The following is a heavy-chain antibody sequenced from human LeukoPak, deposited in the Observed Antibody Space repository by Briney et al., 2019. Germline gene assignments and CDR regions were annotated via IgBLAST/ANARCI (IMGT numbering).Heavy chain of an antibody. CDR1: GGTFSSYA. CDR3: ARSGPAVVTPFDY. D-gene: IGHD4-23*01. CDR2: IIPIFGTA. V-gene: IGHV1-69*05. J-gene: IGHJ4*02. Sequence: EASVKVSCKASGGTFSSYAISWVRQAPGQGLEWMGGIIPIFGTANYAQKFQGRVTITTDESTSTAYMELSSLRSEDTAVYYCARSGPAVVTPFDYCGQGTLVTVSS.